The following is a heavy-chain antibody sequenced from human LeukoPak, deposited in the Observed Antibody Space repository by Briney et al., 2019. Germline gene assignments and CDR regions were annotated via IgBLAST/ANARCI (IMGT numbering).Heavy chain of an antibody. V-gene: IGHV3-20*04. J-gene: IGHJ3*02. CDR3: ARDLIPVIVAPHAFDI. CDR2: INWNGGST. Sequence: PGGSLRLSCAASGFTFSIYWMSWVRQAPGKGLEWVSGINWNGGSTGYADSVKGRFTISRDNAKNSLYLQMNSLRAEDTALYYCARDLIPVIVAPHAFDIWGQGTMVTVSS. CDR1: GFTFSIYW. D-gene: IGHD3-22*01.